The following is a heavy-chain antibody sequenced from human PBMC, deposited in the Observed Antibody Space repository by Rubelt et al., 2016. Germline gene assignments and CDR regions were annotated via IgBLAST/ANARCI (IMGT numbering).Heavy chain of an antibody. D-gene: IGHD2-2*01. Sequence: QVQLQQWGTGLLKPSETLSLTCAVHGGSFSGYYWSWIRQPPGKGLEWIGEINHSGSTNYNPSLKSRVTMSVDTSKNQFSLKRTSVTSAETAVYYCAGIDCSSTSCYFVDPWGQGTLVTVSS. CDR2: INHSGST. CDR3: AGIDCSSTSCYFVDP. V-gene: IGHV4-34*01. J-gene: IGHJ5*02. CDR1: GGSFSGYY.